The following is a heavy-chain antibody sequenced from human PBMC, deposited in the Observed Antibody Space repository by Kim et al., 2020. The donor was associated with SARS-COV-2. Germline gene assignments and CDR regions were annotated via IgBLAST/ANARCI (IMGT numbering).Heavy chain of an antibody. CDR3: SRHIEQFFDN. J-gene: IGHJ4*02. D-gene: IGHD4-4*01. CDR1: GFTFNNYW. V-gene: IGHV3-7*01. Sequence: GGSLRLSCAASGFTFNNYWMTWVRQAPGKGLEWVANIRNDGSEAYYVDSVKGRFTASRDNAKNSLNLQMNSLRAEDTAVYYCSRHIEQFFDNWGQGTLVTVSS. CDR2: IRNDGSEA.